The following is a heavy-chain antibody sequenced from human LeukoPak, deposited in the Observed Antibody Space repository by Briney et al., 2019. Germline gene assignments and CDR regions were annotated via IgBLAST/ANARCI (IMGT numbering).Heavy chain of an antibody. J-gene: IGHJ3*02. V-gene: IGHV1-24*01. D-gene: IGHD3-10*01. CDR3: ATSDPWFRARDDAFDI. Sequence: ASVKVSCKVSGYTLTELSMHWVRQAPGKGLEWMGGFDPEDGETIYALKFQGRVTMTEDTSSDTAYMELSSLRSEDTAVYYCATSDPWFRARDDAFDIWGQGTMVTVSS. CDR2: FDPEDGET. CDR1: GYTLTELS.